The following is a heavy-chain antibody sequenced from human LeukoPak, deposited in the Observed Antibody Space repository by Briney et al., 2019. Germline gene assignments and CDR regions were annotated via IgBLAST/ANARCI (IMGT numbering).Heavy chain of an antibody. V-gene: IGHV1-69*04. CDR2: IIPILGIA. J-gene: IGHJ4*02. Sequence: GASVKVSCKASGYTFTSYGISWVRHAPGQGLEWMGRIIPILGIANYAQKFQRRVTITADKSTSTAYMELSSLRSEDTAVYYCAREEGIVATINYWGQGTLVTVSS. CDR3: AREEGIVATINY. CDR1: GYTFTSYG. D-gene: IGHD5-12*01.